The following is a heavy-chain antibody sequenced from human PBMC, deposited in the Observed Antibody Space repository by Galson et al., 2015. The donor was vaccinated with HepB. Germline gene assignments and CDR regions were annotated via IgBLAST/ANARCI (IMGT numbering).Heavy chain of an antibody. V-gene: IGHV1-69*04. Sequence: SVKVSCKASGGTFSSYAISWVRQAPGQGLEWMGRIIPILGIANYAQKFQGRVTITADKSTSTAYMELSSLRSEDTAVYYCATYCGGDCYSDYWGQGTLVTVSS. CDR2: IIPILGIA. CDR3: ATYCGGDCYSDY. D-gene: IGHD2-21*02. CDR1: GGTFSSYA. J-gene: IGHJ4*02.